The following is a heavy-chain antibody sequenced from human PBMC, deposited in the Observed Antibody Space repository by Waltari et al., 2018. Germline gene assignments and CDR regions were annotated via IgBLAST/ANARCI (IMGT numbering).Heavy chain of an antibody. V-gene: IGHV3-30*04. CDR2: ISYDGSNK. J-gene: IGHJ4*02. D-gene: IGHD1-1*01. Sequence: QVQLVESGGGVVQPGRSLRLSCAASGFNIDRHAMHWVRQAPGEGLDWVTLISYDGSNKYFADSVKGRFTISRDNSKNMVYLQMNSLRVEDTAVYYCSSHFRGNFDYWGQGTLVTVSS. CDR3: SSHFRGNFDY. CDR1: GFNIDRHA.